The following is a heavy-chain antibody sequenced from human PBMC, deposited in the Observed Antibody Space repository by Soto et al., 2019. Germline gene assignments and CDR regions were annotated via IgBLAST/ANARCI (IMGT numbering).Heavy chain of an antibody. V-gene: IGHV3-7*03. CDR1: GFTFSSYW. J-gene: IGHJ4*02. Sequence: EVQLVESGGGLVQPGGSLRLSCAASGFTFSSYWMSWVRQAPGKGLEWVANIKQDGSEKYYVDSVKGRFTISRDNAKNTLYLQMNSLRAEDTAVYYCANRYSYGYPVYWGQGTLVTVSS. CDR3: ANRYSYGYPVY. CDR2: IKQDGSEK. D-gene: IGHD5-18*01.